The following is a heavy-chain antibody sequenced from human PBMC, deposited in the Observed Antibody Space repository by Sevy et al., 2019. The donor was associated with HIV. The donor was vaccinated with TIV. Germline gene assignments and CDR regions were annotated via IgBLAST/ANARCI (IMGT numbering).Heavy chain of an antibody. CDR3: VREDINAPRTLLSFDI. CDR2: INPNSGVT. J-gene: IGHJ3*02. CDR1: GYILSDYN. D-gene: IGHD3-3*01. V-gene: IGHV1-2*06. Sequence: ASVKVSCKTTGYILSDYNMHWVRQAPRQGLEWMALINPNSGVTIYAHNFRGRVSVTRDTSMSTAYMELSGLTSDDTAVYYCVREDINAPRTLLSFDIWGQGSMVTVSS.